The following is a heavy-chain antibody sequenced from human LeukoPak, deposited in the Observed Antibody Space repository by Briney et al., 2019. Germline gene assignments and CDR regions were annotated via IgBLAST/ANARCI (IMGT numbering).Heavy chain of an antibody. CDR3: AKDMARGYGMDV. D-gene: IGHD3-10*01. Sequence: GGSLRLSCAASGFTFSSYGMHWVRQAPGKGLEWVAVISYDGSNKYYADSVKGRFTISRDNSKNTLYLQMNSLRVEDTAVYYCAKDMARGYGMDVWGQGTTVTVSS. CDR1: GFTFSSYG. J-gene: IGHJ6*02. V-gene: IGHV3-30*18. CDR2: ISYDGSNK.